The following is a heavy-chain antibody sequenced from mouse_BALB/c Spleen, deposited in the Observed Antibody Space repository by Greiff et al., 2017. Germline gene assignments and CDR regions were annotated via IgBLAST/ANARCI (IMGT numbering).Heavy chain of an antibody. J-gene: IGHJ4*01. CDR1: GYSITSDYA. D-gene: IGHD1-1*01. CDR3: ARSYYYGSSYGYYYAMDY. Sequence: EVKLQESGPGLVKPSQSLSLTCTVTGYSITSDYAWNWIRQFPGNKLEWMGYISYSGSTSYNPSLKSRIPITRDTSKNQFFLQLNSVTTEDTATYYCARSYYYGSSYGYYYAMDYWGQGTSVTVSS. V-gene: IGHV3-2*02. CDR2: ISYSGST.